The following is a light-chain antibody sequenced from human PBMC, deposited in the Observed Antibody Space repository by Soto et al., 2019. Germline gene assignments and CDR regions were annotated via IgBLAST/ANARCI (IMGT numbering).Light chain of an antibody. J-gene: IGKJ1*01. V-gene: IGKV3-15*01. CDR1: QSVSSN. Sequence: EIVMTQSPATLSVSPGERATLSCRASQSVSSNLAWYQQKPGQAPRLLIYGASTRATGIPARFSGSGSGTAFTLTISSLQPEDFAVYYGQQYNNWPPWTFGQGTQVEIK. CDR2: GAS. CDR3: QQYNNWPPWT.